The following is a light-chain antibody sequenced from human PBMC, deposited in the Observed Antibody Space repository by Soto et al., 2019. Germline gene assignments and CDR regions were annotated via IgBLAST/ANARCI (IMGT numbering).Light chain of an antibody. CDR2: GAS. J-gene: IGKJ1*01. Sequence: EIVLTQSPGTLSLSPGERATLSCRASQSVSSSYLAWYQQKPGQAPRLLIYGASSRATGIPDRFSGSGSGTDFTLIISRLEPEDFAVYYCQQYRSSPGTFGQGTKVEIK. V-gene: IGKV3-20*01. CDR1: QSVSSSY. CDR3: QQYRSSPGT.